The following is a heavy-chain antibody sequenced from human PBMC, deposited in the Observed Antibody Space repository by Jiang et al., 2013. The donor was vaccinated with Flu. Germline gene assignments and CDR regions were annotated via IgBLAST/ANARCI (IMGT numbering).Heavy chain of an antibody. V-gene: IGHV1-2*04. CDR3: ARDRRDYYYGMDV. CDR1: GYTFTGYY. J-gene: IGHJ6*04. CDR2: INPNSGGT. Sequence: GAEVKKPGASVKVPCKASGYTFTGYYMHWVRQAPGQGLEWMGWINPNSGGTNYAQKFQGWVTMTRDTSISTAYMELSRLRSDDTAVYYCARDRRDYYYGMDVWGKGTTVTVSS.